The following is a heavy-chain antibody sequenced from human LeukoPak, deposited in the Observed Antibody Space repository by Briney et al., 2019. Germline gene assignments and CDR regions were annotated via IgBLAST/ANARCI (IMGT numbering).Heavy chain of an antibody. CDR3: ARLPLVRGALDI. V-gene: IGHV4-39*01. Sequence: PSETLSLTCTVSGCSISSSNYYWGWIRQPPGKGLEWIGSIYYSGSTYYNPSLKSRVTISVDTSKNQFSLKLSSVTAADTAVYYCARLPLVRGALDIWGQGTMVTVSS. J-gene: IGHJ3*02. D-gene: IGHD6-13*01. CDR1: GCSISSSNYY. CDR2: IYYSGST.